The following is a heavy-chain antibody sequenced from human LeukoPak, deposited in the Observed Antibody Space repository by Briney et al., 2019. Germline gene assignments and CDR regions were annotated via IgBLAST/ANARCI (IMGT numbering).Heavy chain of an antibody. CDR3: ARQYSSSWAYWFDP. V-gene: IGHV4-59*01. Sequence: SETLSLTCTASGGAISSYYWSWIRQPPGKGLEWIAYIYNSETTNYNPSLKSRVTISVDTSKNQFSLRLSSVTAADTAVYYCARQYSSSWAYWFDPWGQGTLVTVSS. CDR1: GGAISSYY. J-gene: IGHJ5*02. CDR2: IYNSETT. D-gene: IGHD6-13*01.